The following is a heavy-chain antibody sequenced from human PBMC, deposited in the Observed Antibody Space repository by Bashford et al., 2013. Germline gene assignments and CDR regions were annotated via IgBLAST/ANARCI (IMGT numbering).Heavy chain of an antibody. CDR2: ITRSGST. Sequence: RQAPGKGLQWMGSITRSGSTYYDPSLKSRVTISVDTSKNQFSLELSFVTAADTAVYHCARIQGPTAVRGIVSYYHYMDVWGKGTTVTVSS. CDR3: ARIQGPTAVRGIVSYYHYMDV. J-gene: IGHJ6*03. V-gene: IGHV4-38-2*01. D-gene: IGHD3-10*01.